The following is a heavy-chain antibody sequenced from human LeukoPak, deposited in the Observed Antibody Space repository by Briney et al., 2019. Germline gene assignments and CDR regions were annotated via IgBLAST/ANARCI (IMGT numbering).Heavy chain of an antibody. CDR2: IYYSGST. Sequence: SETLSLTCTVSGGSISSYYWSWIRQPPGKGLEWIGYIYYSGSTNYNPSLKSRVTISVDTSKNQFSLKLSSVTAADTAVYYCARDYGSGSYYPREFDYWGQGTLVTVSS. CDR3: ARDYGSGSYYPREFDY. D-gene: IGHD3-10*01. V-gene: IGHV4-59*12. J-gene: IGHJ4*02. CDR1: GGSISSYY.